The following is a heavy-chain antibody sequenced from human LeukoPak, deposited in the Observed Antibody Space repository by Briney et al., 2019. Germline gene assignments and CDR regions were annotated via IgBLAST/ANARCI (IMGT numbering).Heavy chain of an antibody. D-gene: IGHD5-18*01. CDR2: IFYTGST. J-gene: IGHJ6*02. CDR1: GASTSRYY. Sequence: SETLPLTCTVSGASTSRYYWSWIRQSPGKGLDYIAYIFYTGSTNYNPTLKSRLTTSVDTSKNQFSLKLSSVTAADTAVYYCVADTAMAYYYYYGMDVWGQGTTVTVSS. CDR3: VADTAMAYYYYYGMDV. V-gene: IGHV4-59*12.